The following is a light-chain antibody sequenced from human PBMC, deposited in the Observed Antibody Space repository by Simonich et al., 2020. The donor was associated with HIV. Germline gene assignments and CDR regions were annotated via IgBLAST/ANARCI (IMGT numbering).Light chain of an antibody. CDR3: QSYDSSNVV. CDR2: ADT. Sequence: NFMLTQPHSVSESPGKTVTISCTRSSGSIASNYVQWYQQRPGSAPTPVIYADTQRPAGVPARFSGSIDSSSNSASLTISGLKTEDEADYYCQSYDSSNVVFGGGTKLTVL. V-gene: IGLV6-57*03. J-gene: IGLJ2*01. CDR1: SGSIASNY.